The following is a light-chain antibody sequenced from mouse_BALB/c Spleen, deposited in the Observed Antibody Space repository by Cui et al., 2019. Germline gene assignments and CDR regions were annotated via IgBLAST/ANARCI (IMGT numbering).Light chain of an antibody. CDR3: QQYSSYPLT. J-gene: IGKJ4*01. CDR2: GAS. V-gene: IGKV6-23*01. Sequence: DIVMTQSHKFMSTSVGDRVSITCKASQDVGTAVAWDQQKPGQSPKLLIYGASTRHTGVPDRFTGSGSGTDFTLTISNVQSEDLADYFCQQYSSYPLTFGSGTKLEIK. CDR1: QDVGTA.